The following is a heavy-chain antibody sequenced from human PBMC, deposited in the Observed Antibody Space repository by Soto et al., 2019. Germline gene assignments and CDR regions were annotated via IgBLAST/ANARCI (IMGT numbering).Heavy chain of an antibody. Sequence: GGSLRLSCAASGFTFSSYGMHWVRQAPGKGLEWVAVIWYDGSNKYYADSVKGRFTISRDNSKNTLYLQMNSLRAEDTAVYYCARDSGSEDFPDAFDIWGQGTMVTVSS. CDR3: ARDSGSEDFPDAFDI. CDR2: IWYDGSNK. V-gene: IGHV3-33*01. CDR1: GFTFSSYG. J-gene: IGHJ3*02. D-gene: IGHD6-25*01.